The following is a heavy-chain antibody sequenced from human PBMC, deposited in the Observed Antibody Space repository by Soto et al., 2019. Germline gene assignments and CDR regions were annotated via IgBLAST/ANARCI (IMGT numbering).Heavy chain of an antibody. D-gene: IGHD2-8*01. CDR3: VRLIGNSWLDS. Sequence: SETLSLTCDVNGGSFSGYYWNWIRQPPGKGLEWIGEINHSGSTNYNPSLKSRVTISVDTSKNQFSLKLSSVTPDDTAVYYCVRLIGNSWLDSWGQGTPVTVSS. CDR2: INHSGST. CDR1: GGSFSGYY. J-gene: IGHJ5*01. V-gene: IGHV4-34*01.